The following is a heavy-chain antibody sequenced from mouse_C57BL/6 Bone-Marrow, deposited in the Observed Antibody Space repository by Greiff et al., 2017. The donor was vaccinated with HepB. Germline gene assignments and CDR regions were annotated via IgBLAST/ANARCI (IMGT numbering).Heavy chain of an antibody. CDR3: AREGYDGYFMDY. V-gene: IGHV1-82*01. D-gene: IGHD2-3*01. Sequence: VQLQQSGPELVKPGASVKISCKASGYAFSSSWMNWVKQRPGKGLEWIGRIYPGDGDTNYNGKFKGKATLTADKSSSTAYMQLSSLTSEDSAVYFCAREGYDGYFMDYWGQGTSVTVSS. CDR2: IYPGDGDT. CDR1: GYAFSSSW. J-gene: IGHJ4*01.